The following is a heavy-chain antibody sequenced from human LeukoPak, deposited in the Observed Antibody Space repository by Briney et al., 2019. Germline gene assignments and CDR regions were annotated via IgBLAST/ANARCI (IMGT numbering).Heavy chain of an antibody. Sequence: SETLSLTCAVYGGSFSGYYWSWIRQPPGKGLEWIGEINHSGSTNYNPSLKSRVTISVDTSKNQFSLKLSSVTAADTAVYYCARLDYKGVPSDYWGQGTLVTVSS. V-gene: IGHV4-34*01. CDR2: INHSGST. CDR1: GGSFSGYY. D-gene: IGHD2-2*01. CDR3: ARLDYKGVPSDY. J-gene: IGHJ4*02.